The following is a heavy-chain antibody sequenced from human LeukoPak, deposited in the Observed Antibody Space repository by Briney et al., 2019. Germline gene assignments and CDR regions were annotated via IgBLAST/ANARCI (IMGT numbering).Heavy chain of an antibody. D-gene: IGHD3-10*01. CDR3: ARDAFQPGPGVFDY. Sequence: ASVKVSCKASGGTFSSYAISWVRQAPGQGLEWMGGIIPIFGTANYAQKFQGRVTITADESTSTAYMELSSLRSEDTAVYYCARDAFQPGPGVFDYWGQGTLVTVSS. CDR1: GGTFSSYA. V-gene: IGHV1-69*13. CDR2: IIPIFGTA. J-gene: IGHJ4*02.